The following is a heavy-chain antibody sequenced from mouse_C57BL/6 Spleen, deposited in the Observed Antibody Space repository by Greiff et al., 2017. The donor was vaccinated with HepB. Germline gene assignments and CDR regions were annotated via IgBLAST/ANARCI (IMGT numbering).Heavy chain of an antibody. V-gene: IGHV5-9-1*02. CDR1: GFTFSSYA. D-gene: IGHD2-1*01. Sequence: EVKLMESGEGLVKPGGSLKLSCAASGFTFSSYAMSWVRQTPEKRLEWVAYISSGGDYIYYADTVKGRFTISRDNARNTLYLQMSSLKSEDTAMYYCTRDYYGNPMDYWGQGTSVTVSS. CDR2: ISSGGDYI. CDR3: TRDYYGNPMDY. J-gene: IGHJ4*01.